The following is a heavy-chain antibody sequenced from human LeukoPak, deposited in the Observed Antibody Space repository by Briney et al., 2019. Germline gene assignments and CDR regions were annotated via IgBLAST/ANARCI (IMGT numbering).Heavy chain of an antibody. Sequence: SETLSLTCTVSGGSISTYYWSWIRQPPGKGLEWIGSINYSCSTNYKPSLKSRITISVDTSKNQFSLKRSSVTAADTAVYYCARHAYYYDRSGSYEAFDIWGQGTMVTVSS. J-gene: IGHJ3*02. CDR2: INYSCST. D-gene: IGHD3-22*01. CDR1: GGSISTYY. V-gene: IGHV4-59*08. CDR3: ARHAYYYDRSGSYEAFDI.